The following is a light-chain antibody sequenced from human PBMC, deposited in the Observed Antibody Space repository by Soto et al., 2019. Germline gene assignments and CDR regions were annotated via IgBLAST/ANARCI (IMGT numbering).Light chain of an antibody. CDR3: QQYGSSPGT. CDR1: QSVSNY. Sequence: IVLTQSPGTLSLSPGERAALSCRASQSVSNYLACYRQRPGQAPRLLIFGASSRATGIPDRFSGSGSGTDFTLTISRLEPEDFAVYYRQQYGSSPGTFGQVTKVEIK. J-gene: IGKJ1*01. V-gene: IGKV3-20*01. CDR2: GAS.